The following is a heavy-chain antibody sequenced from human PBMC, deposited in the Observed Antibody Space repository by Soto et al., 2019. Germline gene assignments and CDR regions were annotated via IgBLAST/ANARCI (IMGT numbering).Heavy chain of an antibody. V-gene: IGHV1-8*01. CDR1: GYTFTTYD. J-gene: IGHJ4*02. CDR3: XXXXXVTQTRNDFDY. Sequence: QVQLVQSGAEVKKPGASVKVSCKASGYTFTTYDINWXXXXPGQGLEWMGWMTPNSGNTGYAQKFQXXXXXXXXXXXXXXXXXXXXXXXXXXXXXXXXXXXXVTQTRNDFDYWGQGTLVTVSS. D-gene: IGHD2-21*02. CDR2: MTPNSGNT.